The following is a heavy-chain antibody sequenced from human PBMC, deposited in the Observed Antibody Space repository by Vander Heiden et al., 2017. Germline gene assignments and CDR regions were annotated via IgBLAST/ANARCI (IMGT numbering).Heavy chain of an antibody. V-gene: IGHV4-4*07. CDR3: ARETGYSYALPFDY. J-gene: IGHJ4*02. CDR1: GASISSYY. Sequence: QVPPQASGPGLVKPSETLSLTCTVSGASISSYYWSWIRQPAGKGLEWIGRIYTSGSTDYNPSLKSRVTMSVDTSKNQFSLKLSSVTAADTAVYYCARETGYSYALPFDYWGQGTLVTVSS. CDR2: IYTSGST. D-gene: IGHD5-18*01.